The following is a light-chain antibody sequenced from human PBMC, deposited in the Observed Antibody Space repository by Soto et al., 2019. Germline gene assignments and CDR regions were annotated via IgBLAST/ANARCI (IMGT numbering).Light chain of an antibody. J-gene: IGLJ1*01. CDR1: SSDVGRYNY. Sequence: QSALTQPASVSGSPGQSITISCTGTSSDVGRYNYVSWYQQHPGKAPKLLIYDVTNRPSGVSNRFSGSKPGNTASLTISGLQAEDEAAFYCSSYTTSSTYVFGTGTKLTVL. CDR3: SSYTTSSTYV. CDR2: DVT. V-gene: IGLV2-14*01.